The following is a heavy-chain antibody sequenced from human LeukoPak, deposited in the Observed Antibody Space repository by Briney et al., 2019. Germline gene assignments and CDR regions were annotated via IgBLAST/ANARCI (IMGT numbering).Heavy chain of an antibody. V-gene: IGHV1-8*03. Sequence: ASVKVSCKASGYTFTSYDINRVRQATGQGLEWMGWMNPNSGNTGYAQKFQGRVTITRNTSISTAYMELSSLRSEDTAVYNCARVNGYNMYYFDYWGQGTLVTVSS. CDR1: GYTFTSYD. J-gene: IGHJ4*02. D-gene: IGHD5-24*01. CDR2: MNPNSGNT. CDR3: ARVNGYNMYYFDY.